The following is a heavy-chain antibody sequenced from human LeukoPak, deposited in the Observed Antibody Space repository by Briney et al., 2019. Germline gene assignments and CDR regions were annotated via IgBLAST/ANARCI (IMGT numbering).Heavy chain of an antibody. Sequence: YGDSVKGRFTISRDNFKNTLYLQMNSLRAEDTAVYYCAKALDYGDSIGWYFDLWGRGTLVTVSS. CDR3: AKALDYGDSIGWYFDL. D-gene: IGHD4-17*01. V-gene: IGHV3-23*05. J-gene: IGHJ2*01.